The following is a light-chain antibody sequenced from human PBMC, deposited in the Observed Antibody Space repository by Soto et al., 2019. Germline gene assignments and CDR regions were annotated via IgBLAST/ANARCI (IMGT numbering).Light chain of an antibody. CDR3: CLYIGATTYV. CDR2: EGH. CDR1: IGFVGSFSL. Sequence: QSVLAEPSSVSGSPGQSITISCTGTIGFVGSFSLVSWYQQHPGKAPKVMISEGHRRPSGVPDRFSGSTSVNSASLTISGLQADDEADYYCCLYIGATTYVFGTGTKVTVL. V-gene: IGLV2-23*01. J-gene: IGLJ1*01.